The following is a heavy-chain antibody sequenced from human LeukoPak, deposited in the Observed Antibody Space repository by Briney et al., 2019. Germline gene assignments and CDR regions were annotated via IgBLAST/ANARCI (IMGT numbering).Heavy chain of an antibody. D-gene: IGHD3-22*01. CDR1: GGSISSYY. CDR2: IYTSGST. J-gene: IGHJ3*02. V-gene: IGHV4-4*07. Sequence: KSSETLSLTCTVSGGSISSYYWSWIRQPAGKGLEWIGRIYTSGSTNYNPSLKSRVTMSVDTSKNQFSLKLSSVTAADTAVYYCARDTYYYDSRGYWPAFGIWGQGTMVTVSS. CDR3: ARDTYYYDSRGYWPAFGI.